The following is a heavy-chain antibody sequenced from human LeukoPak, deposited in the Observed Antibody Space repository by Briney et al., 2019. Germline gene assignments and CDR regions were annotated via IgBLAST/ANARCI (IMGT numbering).Heavy chain of an antibody. V-gene: IGHV4-59*01. CDR3: ARGMYYFDY. CDR2: IYNSGST. CDR1: GDSISSYY. J-gene: IGHJ4*02. Sequence: SETLSLTCTVSGDSISSYYWSWIRQPPGKGLEWIGYIYNSGSTKYNPSLKSRVTISVDTSKNQFSLKLSSVTAADTAVYYCARGMYYFDYWGQGTLVTVSS.